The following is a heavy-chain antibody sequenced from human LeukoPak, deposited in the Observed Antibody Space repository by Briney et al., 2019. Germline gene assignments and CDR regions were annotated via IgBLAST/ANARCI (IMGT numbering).Heavy chain of an antibody. CDR3: ARAFVEYYDSSGYYY. Sequence: PSETLSLTCAVYGGSFSGYYWSWIRQPPGKGLEWIGEINHSGSTNYNPSLKSRVTISVDTSKNQFSLKLSSVTAADTAVYYCARAFVEYYDSSGYYYWGQGTLVTVSS. CDR2: INHSGST. J-gene: IGHJ4*02. CDR1: GGSFSGYY. V-gene: IGHV4-34*01. D-gene: IGHD3-22*01.